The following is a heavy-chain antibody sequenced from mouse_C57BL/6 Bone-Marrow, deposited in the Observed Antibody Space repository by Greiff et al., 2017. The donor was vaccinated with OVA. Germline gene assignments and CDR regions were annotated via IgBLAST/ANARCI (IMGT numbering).Heavy chain of an antibody. CDR2: ISAGGSDT. J-gene: IGHJ2*01. V-gene: IGHV5-4*01. D-gene: IGHD1-1*01. Sequence: EVQLVESGGGLVKPGGSLKLSCAASGFTFSSYAMSWVRQTPEKRLEWVATISAGGSDTYYPSNVKGRFTISRDNAKNNLYLQLSQLKSEDTAMYDCAREDSGSSYGFDYWGQGTTLTVSS. CDR3: AREDSGSSYGFDY. CDR1: GFTFSSYA.